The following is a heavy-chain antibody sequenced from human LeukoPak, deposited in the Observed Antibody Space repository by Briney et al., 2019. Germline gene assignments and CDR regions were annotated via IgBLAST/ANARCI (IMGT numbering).Heavy chain of an antibody. CDR1: GGSISSGSYY. Sequence: SETLSLTCTVSGGSISSGSYYWSWIRQPAGKGLEWIGRIYTSGSTNYNPSLKSRVTISVDRSKNQFSLKLSSVTAADTAVYYCASKYYWGQGTLVTVSS. CDR3: ASKYY. V-gene: IGHV4-61*02. J-gene: IGHJ4*02. CDR2: IYTSGST.